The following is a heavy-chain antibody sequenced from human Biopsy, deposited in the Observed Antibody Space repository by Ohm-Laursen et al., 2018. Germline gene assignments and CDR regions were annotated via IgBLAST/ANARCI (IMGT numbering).Heavy chain of an antibody. CDR3: ARDRGYYSDRTVPGYFDL. D-gene: IGHD3-22*01. CDR2: IYYSGST. CDR1: GGSIYNFF. Sequence: SETLSLTCTVSGGSIYNFFWSWIRQPPGKGLEWIGYIYYSGSTNYNPSLQSRVTISVDTSKNHFSLRLRSVTPADTAIYYCARDRGYYSDRTVPGYFDLWGRGTLVTVSS. J-gene: IGHJ2*01. V-gene: IGHV4-59*01.